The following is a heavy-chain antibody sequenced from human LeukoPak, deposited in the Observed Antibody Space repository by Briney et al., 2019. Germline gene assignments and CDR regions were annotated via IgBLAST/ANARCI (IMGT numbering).Heavy chain of an antibody. CDR2: INHSGST. Sequence: SETLSLTCAVYGGSFSGYYWSWIRQPPGEGLEWIGEINHSGSTNYNPSLKSRVTISVDTSKNQFSLKLSSVTAADTAVYYCARGPPLRYFDWSYYFDYWGQGTLVTVSS. CDR1: GGSFSGYY. V-gene: IGHV4-34*01. D-gene: IGHD3-9*01. CDR3: ARGPPLRYFDWSYYFDY. J-gene: IGHJ4*02.